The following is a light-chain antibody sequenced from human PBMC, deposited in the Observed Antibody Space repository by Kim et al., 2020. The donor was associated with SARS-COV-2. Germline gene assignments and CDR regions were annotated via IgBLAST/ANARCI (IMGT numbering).Light chain of an antibody. CDR3: QVWDSSSDHVV. J-gene: IGLJ2*01. CDR1: NIGSKS. V-gene: IGLV3-21*04. CDR2: YDN. Sequence: APGKTARITCGGNNIGSKSVHWYQQKPGQAPVLVIYYDNDRTSGIPERFSGSNSGNTATLTISRVEAGDEADYYCQVWDSSSDHVVFGGGTQLTVL.